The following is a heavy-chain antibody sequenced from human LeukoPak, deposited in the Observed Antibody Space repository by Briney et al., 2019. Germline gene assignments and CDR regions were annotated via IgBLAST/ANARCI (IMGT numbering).Heavy chain of an antibody. D-gene: IGHD1-26*01. J-gene: IGHJ4*02. Sequence: SETLSLTCAVYGGSFSGYYWNWIRQPPGKGLEWIGYIYHSGSTNYNPSLQSRVTISVDTSKNQFSLNLNSVTAADTAVYYCARVELIFDYWGQGTLVTVSS. CDR1: GGSFSGYY. CDR3: ARVELIFDY. V-gene: IGHV4-59*01. CDR2: IYHSGST.